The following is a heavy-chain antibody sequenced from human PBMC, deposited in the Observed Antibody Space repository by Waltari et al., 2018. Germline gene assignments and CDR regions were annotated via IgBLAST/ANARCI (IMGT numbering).Heavy chain of an antibody. J-gene: IGHJ1*01. CDR1: GGSISSHY. CDR2: IYYSGST. Sequence: QVQLQESGPGLVKPSETLSLTCTVSGGSISSHYWSWIRQPPGKGLEWIGYIYYSGSTNYNPSLKSRVTISVDTSKNQFSLKLSSVTAADTAVYYCARGSLRDRWLQMSPYFQHWGQGTLVTVSS. CDR3: ARGSLRDRWLQMSPYFQH. V-gene: IGHV4-59*11. D-gene: IGHD5-12*01.